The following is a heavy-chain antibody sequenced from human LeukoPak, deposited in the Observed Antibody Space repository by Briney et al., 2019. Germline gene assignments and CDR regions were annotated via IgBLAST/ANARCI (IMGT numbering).Heavy chain of an antibody. CDR2: IWYDGSNK. CDR1: GFTFSSYG. Sequence: PGGSLRLSCAASGFTFSSYGMHWVRQAPGKGLEWVAVIWYDGSNKYYADSVKGRFTISRDNSKNTLYLQMNSLRAEDTAVYYCAKVGGDTAMVPYWGQGTLVTVSS. CDR3: AKVGGDTAMVPY. J-gene: IGHJ4*02. V-gene: IGHV3-33*06. D-gene: IGHD5-18*01.